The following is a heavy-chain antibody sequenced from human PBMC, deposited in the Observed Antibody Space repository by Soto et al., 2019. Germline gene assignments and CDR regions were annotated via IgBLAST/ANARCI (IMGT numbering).Heavy chain of an antibody. CDR1: GGSFSGYY. Sequence: SETLSLTCAVYGGSFSGYYWSWIRQPPGKGLEWIGDINYSGNTYYNPSLKSRVTISVDTSKNQFSLKLSSVTAADTAVYYCASGYDILTGYYKAGTYYYYGMDVWGQGTTVTAP. V-gene: IGHV4-34*01. CDR3: ASGYDILTGYYKAGTYYYYGMDV. CDR2: INYSGNT. D-gene: IGHD3-9*01. J-gene: IGHJ6*02.